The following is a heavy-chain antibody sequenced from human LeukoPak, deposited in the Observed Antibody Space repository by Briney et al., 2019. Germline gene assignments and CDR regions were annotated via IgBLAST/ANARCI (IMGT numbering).Heavy chain of an antibody. D-gene: IGHD3-22*01. CDR1: GFIFDRYG. J-gene: IGHJ4*02. CDR2: ISDSGSRT. V-gene: IGHV3-23*01. Sequence: GGSLRLSCAASGFIFDRYGMTWVRQAPGEGLKWVSSISDSGSRTYYADSVKGRFTVSRDNSKNTVYVQMNSLRAEDTAIYYCAKQKSSGSYPYYFDYWGQGTLVTVSS. CDR3: AKQKSSGSYPYYFDY.